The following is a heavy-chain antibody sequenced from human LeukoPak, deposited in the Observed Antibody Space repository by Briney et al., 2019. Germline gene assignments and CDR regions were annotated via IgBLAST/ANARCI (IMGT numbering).Heavy chain of an antibody. J-gene: IGHJ4*02. CDR1: GLSINGYA. Sequence: GGSLRLSCEGSGLSINGYAMSWVRQAPGKGLEWVAVTGGSDDNTHYADSVKGRFSISRDTSENRLFLQMNSLRPDDSALYYCTKDLMTGFSSGWYLAYWGQGTLVTVSS. CDR3: TKDLMTGFSSGWYLAY. CDR2: TGGSDDNT. V-gene: IGHV3-23*01. D-gene: IGHD6-25*01.